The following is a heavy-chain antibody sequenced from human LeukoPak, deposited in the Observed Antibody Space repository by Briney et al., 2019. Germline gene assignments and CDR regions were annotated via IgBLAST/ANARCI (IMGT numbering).Heavy chain of an antibody. CDR2: IYSGGST. CDR3: ARELGYCTNGVCYAYGMDV. D-gene: IGHD2-8*01. CDR1: GFTVSSNY. J-gene: IGHJ6*02. Sequence: PGGSLRLSCAASGFTVSSNYMSWVRQAPGKGLEWVSVIYSGGSTYYADSVKGRFTISRDNSKNTLYLQMNSLRAEDMAVYYCARELGYCTNGVCYAYGMDVWGQGTTVTVSS. V-gene: IGHV3-53*01.